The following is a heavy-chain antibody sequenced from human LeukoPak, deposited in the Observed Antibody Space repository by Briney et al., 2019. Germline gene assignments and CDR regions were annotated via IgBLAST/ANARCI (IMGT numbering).Heavy chain of an antibody. Sequence: PGRSLRLSCAASGFTFSDYYMSWIRQAPGKGLEWVSYISSSGSTIDYADSVKGRFTISRDNAKNSLYLQMNSLRAEDTAVYYCARFRLTVTTYAHLDYWGQGTLVTVSS. CDR2: ISSSGSTI. CDR1: GFTFSDYY. J-gene: IGHJ4*02. CDR3: ARFRLTVTTYAHLDY. V-gene: IGHV3-11*01. D-gene: IGHD4-17*01.